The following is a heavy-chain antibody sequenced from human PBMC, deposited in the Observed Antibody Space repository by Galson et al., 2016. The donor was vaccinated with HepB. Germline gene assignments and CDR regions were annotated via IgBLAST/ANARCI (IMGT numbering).Heavy chain of an antibody. CDR1: GFTFNMYT. CDR3: ARVVTPMAAANRGFGS. D-gene: IGHD6-13*01. Sequence: LRLSCAASGFTFNMYTMTWVRQAPGKGPEWVSSISPGSTYTHFADSVKGRFIISRDDVENSLYLQMNSLRAEDTALYYCARVVTPMAAANRGFGSWGQGTQVVVSS. V-gene: IGHV3-21*01. J-gene: IGHJ5*02. CDR2: ISPGSTYT.